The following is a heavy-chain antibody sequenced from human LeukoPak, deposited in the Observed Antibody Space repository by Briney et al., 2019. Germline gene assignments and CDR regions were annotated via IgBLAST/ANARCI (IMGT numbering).Heavy chain of an antibody. CDR1: GFTLSSSA. D-gene: IGHD1-26*01. Sequence: GGSLRLSCAASGFTLSSSAMNWVRQAPGKGLEWVSSINNVGSHIYYAGSVKGRFTISRDNTKNSLYLQMNSLRAEDTAVYYCSRDPTYYLRYGYFDYWGQGALVTVSS. CDR3: SRDPTYYLRYGYFDY. J-gene: IGHJ4*02. CDR2: INNVGSHI. V-gene: IGHV3-21*01.